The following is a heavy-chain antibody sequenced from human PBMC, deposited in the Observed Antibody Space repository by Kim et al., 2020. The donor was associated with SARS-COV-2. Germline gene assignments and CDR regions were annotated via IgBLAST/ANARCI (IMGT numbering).Heavy chain of an antibody. CDR2: INPNSGGT. V-gene: IGHV1-2*02. CDR3: ARDPTTMSFFDY. CDR1: GYTFTGYY. D-gene: IGHD3-22*01. J-gene: IGHJ4*02. Sequence: ASVKVSCKASGYTFTGYYMHWVRQAPGQGLEWMGWINPNSGGTNYAQKFQGRVTMTRDTSLSTAYMELSRLRSDDTAVYYCARDPTTMSFFDYWGQGTLVTVSS.